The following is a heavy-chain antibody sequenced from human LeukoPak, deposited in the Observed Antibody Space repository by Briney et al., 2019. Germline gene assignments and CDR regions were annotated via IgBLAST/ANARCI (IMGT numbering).Heavy chain of an antibody. CDR3: ARKGVTMVRGGLDY. CDR2: IYYSGST. Sequence: SETLSLTCTVSGGSISSGDYYWSWIRQPPGKGLEWIGHIYYSGSTYYNPSLKSRVTISVDTSKNQFSLKLSSVTAADTAVYYCARKGVTMVRGGLDYWGQGTLVTVSS. CDR1: GGSISSGDYY. D-gene: IGHD3-10*01. V-gene: IGHV4-30-4*01. J-gene: IGHJ4*02.